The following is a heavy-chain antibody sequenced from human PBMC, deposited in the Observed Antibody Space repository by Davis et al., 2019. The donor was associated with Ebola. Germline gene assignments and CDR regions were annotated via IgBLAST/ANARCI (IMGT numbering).Heavy chain of an antibody. J-gene: IGHJ6*02. CDR2: ISSSSSTI. CDR1: GFTFSSYG. Sequence: GESLKISCAASGFTFSSYGMNWVRQAPGKGLEWVSYISSSSSTIYYADSVKGRFTISRDNSKNTFNLQMNSLTAEDTAVYYCARDIGYSDGWPDYYYYGMDVWGQGTTVTVSS. D-gene: IGHD6-19*01. CDR3: ARDIGYSDGWPDYYYYGMDV. V-gene: IGHV3-48*01.